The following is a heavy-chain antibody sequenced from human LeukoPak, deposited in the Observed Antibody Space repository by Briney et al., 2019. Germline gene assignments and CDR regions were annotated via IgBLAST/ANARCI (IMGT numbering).Heavy chain of an antibody. CDR2: ISYTGSA. Sequence: SETLSLTCSISGGPISNYYWSWIPQPPMKGLEWIGYISYTGSADYNPSLRSRVTISVDTSKNQFSLRVTSVTAADTAVYYCARHLGIAARPPYYYYMDVWGKGTTVTVSS. V-gene: IGHV4-59*08. CDR3: ARHLGIAARPPYYYYMDV. D-gene: IGHD6-6*01. CDR1: GGPISNYY. J-gene: IGHJ6*03.